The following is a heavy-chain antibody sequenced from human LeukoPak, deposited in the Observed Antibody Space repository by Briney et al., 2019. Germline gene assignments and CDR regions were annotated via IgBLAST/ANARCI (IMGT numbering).Heavy chain of an antibody. V-gene: IGHV4-31*03. CDR3: ARGIADIRDFDS. J-gene: IGHJ4*02. D-gene: IGHD2-15*01. Sequence: SETLSLTCNVSGGSISSGGYYGSWIRQHPRKCLEWIGYIYYSGSTYYNPSLKSRVTMSIDTSKSQFSLKLSSVTAADTAVYYCARGIADIRDFDSWGQGTLVTVSS. CDR1: GGSISSGGYY. CDR2: IYYSGST.